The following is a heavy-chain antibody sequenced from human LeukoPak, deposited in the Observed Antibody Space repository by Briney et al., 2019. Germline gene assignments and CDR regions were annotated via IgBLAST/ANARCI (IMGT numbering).Heavy chain of an antibody. CDR3: ARAYGGYAPRPCDY. J-gene: IGHJ4*02. CDR2: ISYDGSNK. Sequence: GRSLRLSCAASGFTFSSYAMHWVRQAPGKGLKWVAVISYDGSNKYYADSVKGRFTISRDNSKNTLYLQMNSLRAEDTAVYYCARAYGGYAPRPCDYWGQGTPVTVSS. V-gene: IGHV3-30*04. CDR1: GFTFSSYA. D-gene: IGHD5-12*01.